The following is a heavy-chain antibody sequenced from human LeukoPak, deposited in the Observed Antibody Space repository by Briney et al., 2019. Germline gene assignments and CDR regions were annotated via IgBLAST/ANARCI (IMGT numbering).Heavy chain of an antibody. Sequence: SETLSLTCTVSGGSISSYYWSWIRQPPGRGLECIGSIYYSGSTDYNPSLKSRATISVDTSKNQFSLKLGSVTAADTAVYYCARHVGKQYSAFDIWGQGTMVTVSS. V-gene: IGHV4-59*05. CDR3: ARHVGKQYSAFDI. CDR1: GGSISSYY. D-gene: IGHD6-19*01. J-gene: IGHJ3*02. CDR2: IYYSGST.